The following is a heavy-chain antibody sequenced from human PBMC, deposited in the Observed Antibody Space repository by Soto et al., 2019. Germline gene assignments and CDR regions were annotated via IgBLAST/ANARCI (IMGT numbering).Heavy chain of an antibody. CDR3: ARAEYSSGWYPDY. Sequence: PGGSLRLSCAASGFTFSSYGMHWVRQAPGKGLEWVAVIWYDGSNKYYADSVKGRFTISRDNSKNTLYLQMNSLRAEDTAVYYCARAEYSSGWYPDYWGQGTLVTVSS. CDR1: GFTFSSYG. D-gene: IGHD6-19*01. J-gene: IGHJ4*02. CDR2: IWYDGSNK. V-gene: IGHV3-33*01.